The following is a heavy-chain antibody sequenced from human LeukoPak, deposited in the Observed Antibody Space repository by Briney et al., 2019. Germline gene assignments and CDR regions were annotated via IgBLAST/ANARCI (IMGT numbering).Heavy chain of an antibody. Sequence: GGSLRLSCVASGFTFSSYPMSWVRQAPGKGLEWVSGISSSGDRTYYADSVKGRFTISRDNSKNTVYLQMNSLRVEDTAVYYCAKDGRTYYYGSGSYFGWFDPWGQGTLVTVSS. D-gene: IGHD3-10*01. CDR3: AKDGRTYYYGSGSYFGWFDP. CDR2: ISSSGDRT. J-gene: IGHJ5*02. V-gene: IGHV3-23*01. CDR1: GFTFSSYP.